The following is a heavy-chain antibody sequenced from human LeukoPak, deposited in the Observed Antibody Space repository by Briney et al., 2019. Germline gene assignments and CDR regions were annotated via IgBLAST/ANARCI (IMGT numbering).Heavy chain of an antibody. CDR2: ISAYNGNT. Sequence: DSVKVSCKASGYTFTSYGISWVRQAPGQGLEWMGWISAYNGNTNYAQKLQGRVAMSTDTSTSTAYMELRSLRSDDTAVYYCARVSRRITMIVVVIKSSDFDYWGQGTLVTVSS. V-gene: IGHV1-18*01. CDR1: GYTFTSYG. D-gene: IGHD3-22*01. J-gene: IGHJ4*02. CDR3: ARVSRRITMIVVVIKSSDFDY.